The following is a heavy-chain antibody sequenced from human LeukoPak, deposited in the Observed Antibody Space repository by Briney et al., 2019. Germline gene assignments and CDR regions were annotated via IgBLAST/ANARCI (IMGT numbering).Heavy chain of an antibody. CDR2: IIPIFGTA. Sequence: SVKVSCKASGYTFTSYDINWVRQATGQGLEWMGGIIPIFGTANYAQKFQGRVTITADESTSTAYMELSSLRSEDTAVYYCAYYYDSSGYYEGYFDYWGQGTLVTVSS. J-gene: IGHJ4*02. V-gene: IGHV1-69*13. D-gene: IGHD3-22*01. CDR3: AYYYDSSGYYEGYFDY. CDR1: GYTFTSYD.